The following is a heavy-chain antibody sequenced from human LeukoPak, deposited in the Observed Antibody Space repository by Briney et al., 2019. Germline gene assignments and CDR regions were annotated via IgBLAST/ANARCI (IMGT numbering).Heavy chain of an antibody. V-gene: IGHV3-23*01. CDR1: AFTFSTYT. Sequence: GGSLRLSCAASAFTFSTYTMGWVRQVPGKGLEWFSAISITGDSTYYADSVKGRFTISRDNSKNTLYLQMNSLTAEDTALYYCAKGSSGGWPHYFDHWGQGTLVTVSS. CDR3: AKGSSGGWPHYFDH. CDR2: ISITGDST. J-gene: IGHJ4*01. D-gene: IGHD2-15*01.